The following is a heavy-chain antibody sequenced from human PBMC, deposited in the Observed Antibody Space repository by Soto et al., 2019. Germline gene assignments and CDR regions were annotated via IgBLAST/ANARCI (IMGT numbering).Heavy chain of an antibody. Sequence: GESLKISCKGSGYSFTSYWIGWVRQMPGKGLEWMGIIYPGDSDTRYSPSFQGQVTISADKSISTAYLQWSSLKASDTAMYYCERLGAWASYYSGMDVWGQGTTVTVYS. CDR1: GYSFTSYW. CDR3: ERLGAWASYYSGMDV. D-gene: IGHD3-16*01. J-gene: IGHJ6*02. CDR2: IYPGDSDT. V-gene: IGHV5-51*01.